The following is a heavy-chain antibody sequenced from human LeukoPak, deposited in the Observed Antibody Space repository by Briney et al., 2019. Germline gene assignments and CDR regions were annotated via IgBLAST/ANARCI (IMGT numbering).Heavy chain of an antibody. CDR1: GSSMSSDYY. D-gene: IGHD6-6*01. CDR2: INHSGST. CDR3: ARGRTKYSSFRFDY. V-gene: IGHV4-34*01. J-gene: IGHJ4*02. Sequence: SETLSLTCTVSGSSMSSDYYWSWIRQPPGKGLEWIGEINHSGSTNYNPSLKSRVTISVDTSKNQFSLKLSSVTAADTAVYYCARGRTKYSSFRFDYWGQGTLVTVSS.